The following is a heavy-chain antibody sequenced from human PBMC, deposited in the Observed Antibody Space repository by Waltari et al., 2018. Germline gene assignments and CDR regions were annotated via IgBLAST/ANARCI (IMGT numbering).Heavy chain of an antibody. CDR1: GFTFSSYW. D-gene: IGHD6-6*01. CDR2: IKQDGSEK. CDR3: ASMSIAAQGYYYGMDV. J-gene: IGHJ6*02. Sequence: EVQLVESGGGLVQPGGSLRLSCAASGFTFSSYWMSWVRQAPGKGLEWVANIKQDGSEKYYVDSVKGRFTISRDNAKNSLYLQMNSLRAEDTAVYYCASMSIAAQGYYYGMDVWGQGTTVTVSS. V-gene: IGHV3-7*01.